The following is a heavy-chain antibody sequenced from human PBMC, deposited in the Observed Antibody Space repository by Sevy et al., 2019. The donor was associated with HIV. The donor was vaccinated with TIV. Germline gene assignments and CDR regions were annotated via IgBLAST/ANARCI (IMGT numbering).Heavy chain of an antibody. CDR3: ARPRDYYGMDV. CDR2: IYYSGST. CDR1: GGSISSSSYY. V-gene: IGHV4-39*01. J-gene: IGHJ6*02. Sequence: SETLTLTCTVSGGSISSSSYYWGWIRQPPGKGLEWIGSIYYSGSTYYNPSLKSRVTISVDTSKNQFSLKLSSVTAADTAVYYCARPRDYYGMDVWGQGTTVTVSS.